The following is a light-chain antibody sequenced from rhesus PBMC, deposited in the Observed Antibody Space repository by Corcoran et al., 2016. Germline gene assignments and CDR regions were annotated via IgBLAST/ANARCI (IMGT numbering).Light chain of an antibody. J-gene: IGKJ3*01. CDR1: QSISSW. Sequence: DIQMTQSPSSLSASVGDTVTITCRASQSISSWLDWYQQKPGKAPNLLVYKASSLQSGVPSRFSGSGSGTDFTLTISSLQPEDFATYYCLQYSSSPFTFGPGPNWISN. CDR2: KAS. V-gene: IGKV1-22*01. CDR3: LQYSSSPFT.